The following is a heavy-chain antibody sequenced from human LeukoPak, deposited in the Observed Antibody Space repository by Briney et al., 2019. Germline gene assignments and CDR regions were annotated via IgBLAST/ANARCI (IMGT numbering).Heavy chain of an antibody. CDR3: ARQGIVVVPAAINH. D-gene: IGHD2-2*02. Sequence: SETLSLTCTVSGGSISDYSWSWIRQPPGKGLEWIGDIYYSGSANHNPSLKSRVTISRDTSKNQFSLKLSSVTAADTAVYYCARQGIVVVPAAINHWGQGTLVTVSS. CDR1: GGSISDYS. V-gene: IGHV4-59*08. CDR2: IYYSGSA. J-gene: IGHJ5*02.